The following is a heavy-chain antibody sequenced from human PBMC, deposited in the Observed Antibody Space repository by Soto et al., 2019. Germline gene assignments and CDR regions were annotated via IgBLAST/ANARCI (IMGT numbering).Heavy chain of an antibody. CDR1: GYTFTSQR. Sequence: QVQLVQSGAEVKKPGASVKVSCKASGYTFTSQRIAWVRQAPGQGLEWMGWISGYKGNANCAQKFRDRVNLTTDTSTTTAYMELRRLTSEDTAVYFCATASGSYRPLNYWGQGTLVTVSS. CDR3: ATASGSYRPLNY. V-gene: IGHV1-18*01. CDR2: ISGYKGNA. J-gene: IGHJ4*02. D-gene: IGHD1-26*01.